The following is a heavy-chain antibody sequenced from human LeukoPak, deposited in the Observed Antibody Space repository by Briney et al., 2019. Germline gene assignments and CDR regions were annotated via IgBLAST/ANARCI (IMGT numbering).Heavy chain of an antibody. CDR1: GFTFSSYG. V-gene: IGHV3-30*02. CDR2: IRYDGSNK. Sequence: GSLRLSCAASGFTFSSYGMHRVRQAPGKGLEWVAFIRYDGSNKYYADSVKGRFTISRDNSKNTLYLQMNSLRAEDTAVYYCAKDLTGYSYGQAPDYWGQGTLVTVSS. J-gene: IGHJ4*02. D-gene: IGHD5-18*01. CDR3: AKDLTGYSYGQAPDY.